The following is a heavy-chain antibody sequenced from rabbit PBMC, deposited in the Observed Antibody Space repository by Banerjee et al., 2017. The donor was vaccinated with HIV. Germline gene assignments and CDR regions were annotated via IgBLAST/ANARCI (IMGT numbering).Heavy chain of an antibody. CDR3: ARDLYAGYDGVTL. CDR2: IYAGSSGNT. V-gene: IGHV1S45*01. CDR1: GFSFSGSYS. D-gene: IGHD7-1*01. Sequence: QQQLEESGGGLVKPGGTLTLTCKASGFSFSGSYSMHWVRQAPGKGLEWIACIYAGSSGNTYYASWAKGRFTISKTSSTTVTLQMTSLTAADTATYFCARDLYAGYDGVTLWGQGTLVTVS. J-gene: IGHJ4*01.